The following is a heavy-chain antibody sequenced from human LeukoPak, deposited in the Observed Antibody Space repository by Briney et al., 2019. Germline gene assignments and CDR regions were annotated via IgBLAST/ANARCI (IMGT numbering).Heavy chain of an antibody. CDR1: GGSITSTSYF. CDR3: ARGHDSIRTFGEVIKSRTRWFDP. J-gene: IGHJ5*02. V-gene: IGHV4-39*07. Sequence: KPSETLSLTCTVSGGSITSTSYFWGWIRQPPGKGLEWIASIYYSGSTYYNPSLKSRVTISVDTSKNQFSLKLSSVTAADTAVYYCARGHDSIRTFGEVIKSRTRWFDPWGQGTLVTVSS. CDR2: IYYSGST. D-gene: IGHD3-3*01.